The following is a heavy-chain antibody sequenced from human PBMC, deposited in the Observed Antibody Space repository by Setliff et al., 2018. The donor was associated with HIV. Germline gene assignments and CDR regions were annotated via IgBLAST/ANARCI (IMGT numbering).Heavy chain of an antibody. V-gene: IGHV4-61*02. CDR2: VYNSGST. J-gene: IGHJ4*02. Sequence: PSETLSLTCSVSGGSIGSESHYWSWIWLPAGRGPEWIRRVYNSGSTTYNPSLQSRVTISVDTSKNQFYLKMSSVTAADTAVYYCARDHTSGSLDFWGQGTLVTVSS. CDR1: GGSIGSESHY. D-gene: IGHD3-10*01. CDR3: ARDHTSGSLDF.